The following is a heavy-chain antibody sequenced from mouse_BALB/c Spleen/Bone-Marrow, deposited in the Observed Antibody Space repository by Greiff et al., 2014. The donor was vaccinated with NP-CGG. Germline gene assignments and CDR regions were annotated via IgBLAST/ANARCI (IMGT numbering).Heavy chain of an antibody. D-gene: IGHD2-3*01. CDR3: ARSDGYYEGFAY. J-gene: IGHJ3*01. V-gene: IGHV2-6-7*02. CDR1: GFSLTGYS. CDR2: IWGDGST. Sequence: VQLQESGPGLVAPSQSLSITCTVSGFSLTGYSVNWVRQPPGKGLEWLGMIWGDGSTDYNSALKSRLSISEDNSKSQVFLKMNNLQTDDTARYYCARSDGYYEGFAYWGQGTLVTVSA.